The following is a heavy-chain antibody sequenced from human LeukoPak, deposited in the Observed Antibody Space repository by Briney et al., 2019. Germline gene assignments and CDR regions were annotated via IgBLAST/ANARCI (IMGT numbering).Heavy chain of an antibody. V-gene: IGHV4-34*01. Sequence: SETLSLTCAVYGGSFSGYYWSWIRQPPGKGLEWIGEINHSGSTNYNPSLKSRVIISVDTSKNQFSLKLSSVTAADTAVYYCARGRYCSSTSCYDFQHWGQGTLVTVSS. D-gene: IGHD2-2*01. CDR3: ARGRYCSSTSCYDFQH. CDR2: INHSGST. CDR1: GGSFSGYY. J-gene: IGHJ1*01.